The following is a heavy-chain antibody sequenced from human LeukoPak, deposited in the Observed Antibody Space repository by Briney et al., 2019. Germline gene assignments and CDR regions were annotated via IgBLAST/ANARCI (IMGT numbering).Heavy chain of an antibody. D-gene: IGHD7-27*01. V-gene: IGHV4-34*01. CDR2: INHSGST. J-gene: IGHJ4*02. CDR3: ASRKLGNDY. Sequence: PSETLSLTCAVYGRSFSGYYWSWIRQPPGKGLEWIGEINHSGSTNYNPSLKSRVTISADTSKNQFSLNLSSVTAADTAVYYCASRKLGNDYWGQGTLVTVSS. CDR1: GRSFSGYY.